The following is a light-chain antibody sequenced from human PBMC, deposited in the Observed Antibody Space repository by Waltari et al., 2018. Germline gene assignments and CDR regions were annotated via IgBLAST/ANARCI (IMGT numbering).Light chain of an antibody. Sequence: ELVLTQFPGTLSLSPGERATLSCRASQNIDNNYLAWYQQKPGQAPRLLIYGASNRALGIPDRFSGSGSGTDFSLTISRLEPEDFAVYCCQQYATSPWTFGQGTKVELK. J-gene: IGKJ1*01. CDR2: GAS. CDR3: QQYATSPWT. CDR1: QNIDNNY. V-gene: IGKV3-20*01.